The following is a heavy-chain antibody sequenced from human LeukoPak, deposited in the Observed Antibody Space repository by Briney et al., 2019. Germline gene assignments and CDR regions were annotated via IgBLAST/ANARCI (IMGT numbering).Heavy chain of an antibody. J-gene: IGHJ6*02. V-gene: IGHV4-4*07. CDR2: IYTSGST. D-gene: IGHD5-12*01. CDR1: GGSISNYY. Sequence: SETLSLTCTVSGGSISNYYWSWIRQPAGKGLEWIGRIYTSGSTNYNPSLKSRVSMSVDTSKNQFSLKLSSVTAADTAVYYCAIESSGYEDYYCYYGMDVWGQGTTVTVSS. CDR3: AIESSGYEDYYCYYGMDV.